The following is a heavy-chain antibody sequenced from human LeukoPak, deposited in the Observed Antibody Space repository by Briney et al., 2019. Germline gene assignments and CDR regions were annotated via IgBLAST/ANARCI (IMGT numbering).Heavy chain of an antibody. Sequence: SETLSLTCTVSGGSIRSYYWSWIRQPPGKGLEWIGYMHHSGSTKHNPYLKSRVTISVDTSKSQFSLKLSSVTAADTAVYYCARLLYDDLHYIDTWGQGSLVTVSS. CDR1: GGSIRSYY. J-gene: IGHJ4*02. V-gene: IGHV4-59*08. CDR3: ARLLYDDLHYIDT. D-gene: IGHD4-17*01. CDR2: MHHSGST.